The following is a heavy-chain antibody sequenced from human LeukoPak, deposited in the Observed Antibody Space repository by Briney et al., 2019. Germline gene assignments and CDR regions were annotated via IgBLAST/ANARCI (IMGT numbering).Heavy chain of an antibody. CDR1: GGSISSYY. D-gene: IGHD3-22*01. CDR3: ARRWYYDSSGYSYFDY. Sequence: SETLSLTCTVSGGSISSYYWSWIRQPPGKGLEWIGYIYYSGSTNYNPSLKSRVTISVDTSKNQFSLKLSSVTAADTAVYHCARRWYYDSSGYSYFDYWGQGTLVTVSS. CDR2: IYYSGST. V-gene: IGHV4-59*08. J-gene: IGHJ4*02.